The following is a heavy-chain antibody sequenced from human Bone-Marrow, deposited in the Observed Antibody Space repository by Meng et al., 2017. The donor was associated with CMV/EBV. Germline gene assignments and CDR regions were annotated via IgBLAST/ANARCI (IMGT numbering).Heavy chain of an antibody. J-gene: IGHJ6*02. D-gene: IGHD7-27*01. CDR2: INPNSGGT. Sequence: ASVKVSCKASGYTFTGYYMHWVRQAPGQGLEWMGWINPNSGGTNYAQKFQGRVTMTRDTSISTAHMELSRLRSDDTAVYYCARDQGTGDYYYYGMDVWGQGTTVTVSS. CDR3: ARDQGTGDYYYYGMDV. V-gene: IGHV1-2*02. CDR1: GYTFTGYY.